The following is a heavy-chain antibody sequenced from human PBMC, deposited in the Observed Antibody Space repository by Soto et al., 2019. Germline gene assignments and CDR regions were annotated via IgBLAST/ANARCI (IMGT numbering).Heavy chain of an antibody. CDR2: ISWNSGSI. CDR1: GFTFDDYA. Sequence: EVQLVESGGGLVQPGRSLRLSCAASGFTFDDYAMHWVRQAPGKRLEWVSGISWNSGSIGYADSVKGRFTISRDNAKNSLYLQMNSLRAEDTALYYCAKDLYSSSAYYGMDVWGQGTTVTVSS. CDR3: AKDLYSSSAYYGMDV. J-gene: IGHJ6*02. V-gene: IGHV3-9*01. D-gene: IGHD6-6*01.